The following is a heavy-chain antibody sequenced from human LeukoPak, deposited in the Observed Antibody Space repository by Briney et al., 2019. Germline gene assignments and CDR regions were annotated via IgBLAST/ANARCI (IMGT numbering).Heavy chain of an antibody. J-gene: IGHJ3*02. CDR2: ITWNSGSV. D-gene: IGHD3/OR15-3a*01. V-gene: IGHV3-9*03. CDR3: AKGLGVASLIVDALDM. CDR1: GFTFHDYA. Sequence: GGSLRLSCAASGFTFHDYAMHWVRQVPGKGLEWVSGITWNSGSVLYADPVRGRFTISRDNAKNSLYLQMNSLRPEDMAFYYCAKGLGVASLIVDALDMWGQGTMVTV.